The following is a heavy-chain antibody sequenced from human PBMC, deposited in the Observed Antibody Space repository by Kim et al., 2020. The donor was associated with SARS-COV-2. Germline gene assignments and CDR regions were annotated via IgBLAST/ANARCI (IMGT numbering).Heavy chain of an antibody. CDR3: ARGEDIVVVPAAMPLDY. Sequence: KGRFTISRDNSKNTQYLQMNSLRAEDTAVYYCARGEDIVVVPAAMPLDYWGQGTLVTVSS. D-gene: IGHD2-2*01. J-gene: IGHJ4*02. V-gene: IGHV3-30*01.